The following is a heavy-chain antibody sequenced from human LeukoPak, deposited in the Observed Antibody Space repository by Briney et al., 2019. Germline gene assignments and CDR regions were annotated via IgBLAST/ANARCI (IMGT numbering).Heavy chain of an antibody. J-gene: IGHJ5*02. CDR3: ARDMSSYAMGPVWWFDP. D-gene: IGHD2-8*01. CDR2: INQDGSQK. Sequence: SGGSLRLSCAASGFTFSSHWISWVRQAPGKGLEWVAHINQDGSQKYYVDSVEGRFAISRDNAKNSLYLQMNSLSAEDTAVYYCARDMSSYAMGPVWWFDPWGQGTLVTVSS. CDR1: GFTFSSHW. V-gene: IGHV3-7*03.